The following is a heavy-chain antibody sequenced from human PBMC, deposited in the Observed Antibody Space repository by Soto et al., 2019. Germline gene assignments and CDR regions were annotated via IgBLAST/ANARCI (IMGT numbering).Heavy chain of an antibody. CDR2: IWYDGSNK. J-gene: IGHJ6*02. D-gene: IGHD3-10*01. CDR1: GFTFSSYG. CDR3: ARDLGRFGESSLDSYGMDV. Sequence: QVQLVESGGGVVQPGRSLRLSCAASGFTFSSYGMHWVRQAPGKGLEWVAVIWYDGSNKYYGDSVKGRFTISRDNSKNTLYLQMNSLRAEDTAVYYCARDLGRFGESSLDSYGMDVWGQGTPVTVSS. V-gene: IGHV3-33*01.